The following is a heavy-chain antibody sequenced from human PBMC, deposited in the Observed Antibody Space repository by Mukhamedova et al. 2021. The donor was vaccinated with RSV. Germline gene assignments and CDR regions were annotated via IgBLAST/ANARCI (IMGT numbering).Heavy chain of an antibody. CDR3: SKGHLRGSGSYHFDY. CDR2: ISYDGSNK. Sequence: VRQAPGKGLEWVAVISYDGSNKYYADSVKGRFTISRDNSKNTLYLQMNSLRAEDTAVYYCSKGHLRGSGSYHFDYLGPGTLV. J-gene: IGHJ4*02. D-gene: IGHD1-26*01. V-gene: IGHV3-30*18.